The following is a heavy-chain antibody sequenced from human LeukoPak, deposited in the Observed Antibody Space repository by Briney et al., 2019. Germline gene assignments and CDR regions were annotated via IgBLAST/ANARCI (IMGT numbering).Heavy chain of an antibody. CDR3: AKDIRQWLGMGFDY. Sequence: GGSLRLSCAASGFTFDDYAMHWVRQAPGKGLEWVSLISWDGGSTYYADSVKGRFTISRDNSKNSLYLQMNSLRAEDTALYYCAKDIRQWLGMGFDYWGQGTLVTVSS. V-gene: IGHV3-43D*03. J-gene: IGHJ4*02. CDR1: GFTFDDYA. D-gene: IGHD6-19*01. CDR2: ISWDGGST.